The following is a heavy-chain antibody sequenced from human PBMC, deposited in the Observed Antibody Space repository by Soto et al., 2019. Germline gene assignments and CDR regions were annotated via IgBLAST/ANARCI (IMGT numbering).Heavy chain of an antibody. Sequence: GASVKVSCKASGGTFSSYAISWVRQAPGQGLEWMGGIIPIFGTANYAQKFQGRVTITADESTSTAYRELSSLRSEDTAVYYCARDVPRFSWPTTRYYFDYWGQGTLVTVSS. CDR2: IIPIFGTA. CDR3: ARDVPRFSWPTTRYYFDY. D-gene: IGHD6-13*01. J-gene: IGHJ4*02. CDR1: GGTFSSYA. V-gene: IGHV1-69*13.